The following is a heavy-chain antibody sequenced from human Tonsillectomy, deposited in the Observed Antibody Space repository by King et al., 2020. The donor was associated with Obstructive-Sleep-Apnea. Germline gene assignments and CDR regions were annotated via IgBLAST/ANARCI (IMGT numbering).Heavy chain of an antibody. D-gene: IGHD3-22*01. Sequence: QLQESGPGLVKPSETLSLTCSVSGGSLSSSSYYWGWMRQPPGKGLEWIGSIYYSGSTYYNPPLTSRVTVSVDTSKNQFSLKVSSVTAADTAVYYCARDPIPYDSSGYYYYYGMDVWGQGTTVTVSS. J-gene: IGHJ6*02. CDR3: ARDPIPYDSSGYYYYYGMDV. CDR1: GGSLSSSSYY. V-gene: IGHV4-39*07. CDR2: IYYSGST.